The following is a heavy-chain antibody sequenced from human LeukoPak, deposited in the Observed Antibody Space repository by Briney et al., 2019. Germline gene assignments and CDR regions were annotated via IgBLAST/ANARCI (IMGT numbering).Heavy chain of an antibody. CDR3: AGGVKVANRAFDI. CDR1: GYTFTSYA. CDR2: IIPIFGTA. V-gene: IGHV1-69*13. Sequence: ASVKVSCKASGYTFTSYAMNWVRQAPGQGLEWMGGIIPIFGTANYAQKFQGRVTITADESTSTAYMELSSLRSEDTAVYYCAGGVKVANRAFDIWGQGTMVTVSS. D-gene: IGHD2-15*01. J-gene: IGHJ3*02.